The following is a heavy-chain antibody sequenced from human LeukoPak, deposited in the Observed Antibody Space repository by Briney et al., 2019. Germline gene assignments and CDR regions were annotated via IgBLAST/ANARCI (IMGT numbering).Heavy chain of an antibody. CDR3: AKYCGGDCYWVYYFDY. CDR1: GFTFSSYA. V-gene: IGHV3-23*01. Sequence: SGGSLRLSCAASGFTFSSYAMSWVRQAPGKGLEWVSAISGSGGSTYYADSVKGRFTISRDNSKNMLYLQMNSLRAEDTAVYYCAKYCGGDCYWVYYFDYWGQGTLVTVSS. D-gene: IGHD2-21*01. CDR2: ISGSGGST. J-gene: IGHJ4*02.